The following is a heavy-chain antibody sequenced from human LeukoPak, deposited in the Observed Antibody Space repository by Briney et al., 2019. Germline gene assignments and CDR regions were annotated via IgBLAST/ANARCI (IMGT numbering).Heavy chain of an antibody. Sequence: GGSLRLSCAASGFTFSSNAMSWVRQAPGKELEWFSAISGSGDNTHYADSVKGRFTISRDNAKNSLYLQMNSLRTEDTAVYYCASSTAIGYWGQGTLVTVSS. CDR3: ASSTAIGY. CDR1: GFTFSSNA. V-gene: IGHV3-23*01. J-gene: IGHJ4*02. CDR2: ISGSGDNT.